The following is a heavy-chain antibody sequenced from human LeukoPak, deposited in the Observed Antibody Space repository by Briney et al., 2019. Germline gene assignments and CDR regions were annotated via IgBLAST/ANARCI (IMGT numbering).Heavy chain of an antibody. CDR3: AREEITVTDAFDM. CDR2: INSDGSST. D-gene: IGHD4-17*01. V-gene: IGHV3-74*01. CDR1: GFTFSDYW. Sequence: GGSLRLSCAASGFTFSDYWMHWVRQAPGKGLVRVSRINSDGSSTSYADSVKGRFTISRDNAKNTLYLQMNSLRAEDTAVYYCAREEITVTDAFDMWGHGTRVTVSS. J-gene: IGHJ3*02.